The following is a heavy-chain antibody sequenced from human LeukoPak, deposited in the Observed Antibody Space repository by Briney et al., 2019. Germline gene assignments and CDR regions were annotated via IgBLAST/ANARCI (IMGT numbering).Heavy chain of an antibody. CDR2: INPSGDNT. CDR3: ARDLGANWFDP. CDR1: GYTFTNNF. J-gene: IGHJ5*02. Sequence: ASVKVSCKASGYTFTNNFMHWVRQAPGQGLEWIGIINPSGDNTWYAQKFQGRVTMTRDMATSTDYLEVSSLRSEDTAVYYCARDLGANWFDPWGQGTLVTVSS. D-gene: IGHD4/OR15-4a*01. V-gene: IGHV1-46*01.